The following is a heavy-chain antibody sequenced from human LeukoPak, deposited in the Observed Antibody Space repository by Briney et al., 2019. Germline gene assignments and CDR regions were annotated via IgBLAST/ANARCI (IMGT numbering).Heavy chain of an antibody. CDR1: GGSFSGYY. D-gene: IGHD3-3*01. Sequence: SETLSLTCAVYGGSFSGYYWSWIRQPPGKGLEWIGEINHSGSTNYNPSLKSRVTISVDTSKNQFSLKLSSVTAADTAVYYCARATYYDFWSGYELDYWGQGTLVTVSP. V-gene: IGHV4-34*01. CDR3: ARATYYDFWSGYELDY. CDR2: INHSGST. J-gene: IGHJ4*02.